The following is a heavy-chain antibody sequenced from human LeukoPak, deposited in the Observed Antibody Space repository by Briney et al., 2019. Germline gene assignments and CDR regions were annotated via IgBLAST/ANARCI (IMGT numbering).Heavy chain of an antibody. J-gene: IGHJ6*03. CDR1: GGSISSGSYY. D-gene: IGHD6-6*01. CDR3: ARLQYSSSSGHYYYMDV. CDR2: IYASGST. Sequence: PSETLSLTCTVSGGSISSGSYYWSWIRQPAGKGLEWIGRIYASGSTNYNPSLKRRLTISVDTSKNQFSLKLSSVTAADTAVYYCARLQYSSSSGHYYYMDVWGKGTTVTVSS. V-gene: IGHV4-61*02.